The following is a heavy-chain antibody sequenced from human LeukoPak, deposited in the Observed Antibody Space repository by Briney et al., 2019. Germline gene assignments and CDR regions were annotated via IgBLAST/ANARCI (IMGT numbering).Heavy chain of an antibody. D-gene: IGHD5-24*01. CDR1: GFTFSRHA. V-gene: IGHV3-23*01. Sequence: GGPLRPSCAASGFTFSRHAMSWVRQAPGKGLEWVSTTGLNSVNTLCAESVQGRFSITRDNSKNTLALQMDNLRVDDTAVYYCAKGDDIGKHPTRAYYFDTWGQGTLVTVSS. CDR2: TGLNSVNT. CDR3: AKGDDIGKHPTRAYYFDT. J-gene: IGHJ4*02.